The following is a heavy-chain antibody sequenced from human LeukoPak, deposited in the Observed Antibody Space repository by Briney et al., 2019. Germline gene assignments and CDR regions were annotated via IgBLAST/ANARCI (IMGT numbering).Heavy chain of an antibody. V-gene: IGHV3-74*01. D-gene: IGHD6-6*01. CDR1: GFTFSSYW. Sequence: GGSLRLSCAASGFTFSSYWMHWVRQAPGKGLVWVSRINTDGSSTTYADSVKGRFTISRDNAKNTLYLQMNSLRAEDTAVYYCARGYSSSYRIDYWGQGTLVTVSS. J-gene: IGHJ4*02. CDR3: ARGYSSSYRIDY. CDR2: INTDGSST.